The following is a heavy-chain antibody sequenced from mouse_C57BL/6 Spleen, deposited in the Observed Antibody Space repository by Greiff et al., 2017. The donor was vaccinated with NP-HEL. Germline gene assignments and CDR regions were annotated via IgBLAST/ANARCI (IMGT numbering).Heavy chain of an antibody. J-gene: IGHJ3*01. CDR3: ASSYYYGSSEFAY. CDR2: INPNNGGT. CDR1: GYTFTDYN. V-gene: IGHV1-18*01. D-gene: IGHD1-1*01. Sequence: VQLKESGPELVKPGASVKIPCKASGYTFTDYNMDWVKQSHGKSLEWIGDINPNNGGTIYNQKFKGKATLTVDKSSSTAYMELRSLTSEDTAVYYCASSYYYGSSEFAYWGQGTLVTVSA.